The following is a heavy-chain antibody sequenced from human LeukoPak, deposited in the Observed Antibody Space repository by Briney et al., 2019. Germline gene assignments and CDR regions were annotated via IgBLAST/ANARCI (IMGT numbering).Heavy chain of an antibody. V-gene: IGHV3-73*01. Sequence: PGGSLKLSCAASGLSFTDSGFHWVRHASGKGLEWVARIANEATNYATAYAASVKGRFTIYRDNSKKTAYLQMNSLKTEDTAVYYCVRYRTAGIGENWFDPWGQGTLVTVSS. CDR3: VRYRTAGIGENWFDP. J-gene: IGHJ5*02. CDR2: IANEATNYAT. CDR1: GLSFTDSG. D-gene: IGHD3-10*01.